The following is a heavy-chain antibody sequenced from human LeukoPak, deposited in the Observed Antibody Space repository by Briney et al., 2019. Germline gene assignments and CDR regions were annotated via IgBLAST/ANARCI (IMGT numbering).Heavy chain of an antibody. CDR1: GGSISSSSYY. CDR3: AREPKNYGSGSPIDY. D-gene: IGHD3-10*01. J-gene: IGHJ4*02. CDR2: IYYSGST. Sequence: SETLSLTCTVSGGSISSSSYYWGWIRQPPGKGLEWIGSIYYSGSTYYNPSLKSRVTISVDTSKNQFSLKLSSVTAADTAVYYCAREPKNYGSGSPIDYWGQGTLATVSS. V-gene: IGHV4-39*07.